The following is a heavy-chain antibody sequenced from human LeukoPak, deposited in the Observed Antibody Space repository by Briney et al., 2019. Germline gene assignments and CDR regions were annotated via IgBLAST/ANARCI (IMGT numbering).Heavy chain of an antibody. V-gene: IGHV3-7*03. J-gene: IGHJ3*02. Sequence: GGSLRLSCAASGFTFSSYWMSWVRQAPGKGLEWVANIKQDGSEKYYVDSVKGRFTISRDNAKNSLYLQMNSLRAEDTAVYYCARYSYLDSGAFDIWGQGTMVTVSS. CDR1: GFTFSSYW. CDR3: ARYSYLDSGAFDI. CDR2: IKQDGSEK. D-gene: IGHD5-18*01.